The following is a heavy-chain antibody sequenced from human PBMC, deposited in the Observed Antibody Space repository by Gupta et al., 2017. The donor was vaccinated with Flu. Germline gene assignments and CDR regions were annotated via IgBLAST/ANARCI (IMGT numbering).Heavy chain of an antibody. Sequence: QLQLQESGPGLVKPSETLSLTCTVSGGSISSSSYYWVWIRQPPGKGLEWIGSIYYSGSTYYNPSLKSRVTVSVDTSKNQFSLKLSSVTAADTAVYYCARHGSPIFYGDYDYWGQGTLVTVSS. CDR3: ARHGSPIFYGDYDY. V-gene: IGHV4-39*01. J-gene: IGHJ4*02. CDR1: GGSISSSSYY. D-gene: IGHD4-17*01. CDR2: IYYSGST.